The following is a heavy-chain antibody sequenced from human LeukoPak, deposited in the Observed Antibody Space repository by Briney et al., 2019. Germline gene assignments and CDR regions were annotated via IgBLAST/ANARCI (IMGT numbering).Heavy chain of an antibody. CDR1: GYTFTSYA. D-gene: IGHD6-19*01. CDR2: IIPILGIA. J-gene: IGHJ4*02. CDR3: APEGSRSSGWYYFDY. Sequence: GASVKVSCKASGYTFTSYAISWVRQAPGQGLEWMGRIIPILGIANYAQKFQGRVTITADKSTSTAYMELSSLRSEDTAVYYCAPEGSRSSGWYYFDYWGQGTLVTVSS. V-gene: IGHV1-69*04.